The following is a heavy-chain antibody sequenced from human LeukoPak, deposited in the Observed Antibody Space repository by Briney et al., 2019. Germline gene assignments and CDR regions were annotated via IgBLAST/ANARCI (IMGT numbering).Heavy chain of an antibody. CDR1: GYTFYSYV. CDR2: ISGYNGKT. CDR3: ARLNIVVPSAAKDAFDI. D-gene: IGHD2-15*01. Sequence: ASVKVPCKASGYTFYSYVLTWVRQAPGQGLEWMGWISGYNGKTKYAQKIQGRVTMTTDTSTSTAYLEMRNLRSDGTAIYYCARLNIVVPSAAKDAFDIWGQGTMVTVSS. V-gene: IGHV1-18*01. J-gene: IGHJ3*02.